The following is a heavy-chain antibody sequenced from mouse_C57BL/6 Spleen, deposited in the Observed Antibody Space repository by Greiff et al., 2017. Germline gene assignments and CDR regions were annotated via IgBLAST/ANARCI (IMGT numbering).Heavy chain of an antibody. CDR1: GFTFSSYA. CDR2: ISDGGSYT. J-gene: IGHJ3*01. V-gene: IGHV5-4*01. D-gene: IGHD5-2*01. Sequence: EVQLVESGGGLVKPGGSLKLSCAASGFTFSSYAMSWVRQTPEKRLAWVATISDGGSYTYYPDNVKGRFTISRDNAKNNLYLQMSHLKSEDTAMYYCARDKNRGAWFAYWGQGTLVTVSA. CDR3: ARDKNRGAWFAY.